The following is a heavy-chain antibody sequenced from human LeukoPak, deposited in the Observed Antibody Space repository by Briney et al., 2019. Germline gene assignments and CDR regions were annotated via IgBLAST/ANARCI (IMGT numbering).Heavy chain of an antibody. V-gene: IGHV1-8*03. CDR3: ARALWFGELKI. J-gene: IGHJ3*02. CDR1: GYTFTAHD. CDR2: MNPKSGST. Sequence: ASVKVSCKTSGYTFTAHDIFWVRQAAGQGLEWMGWMNPKSGSTAYAQKVQGRVTFTRNTSITTAYLDLTNLRYEDTAMYYCARALWFGELKIWGQGTMVTVSS. D-gene: IGHD3-10*01.